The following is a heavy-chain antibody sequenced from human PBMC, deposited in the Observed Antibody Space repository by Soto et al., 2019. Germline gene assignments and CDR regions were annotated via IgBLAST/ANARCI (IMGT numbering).Heavy chain of an antibody. D-gene: IGHD2-21*02. CDR3: ARDRVTVGIDY. V-gene: IGHV3-30-3*01. CDR2: ISYDGSNK. J-gene: IGHJ4*02. Sequence: QVQLVESGGGVVQPGRSLRLSCAASGFTFSSYAMHRVRQAPGKGLEWVAVISYDGSNKYYADSVKGRFTISRDNSKNTLYLQIISLRAEDTAAYYCARDRVTVGIDYWCQGSLVTVSS. CDR1: GFTFSSYA.